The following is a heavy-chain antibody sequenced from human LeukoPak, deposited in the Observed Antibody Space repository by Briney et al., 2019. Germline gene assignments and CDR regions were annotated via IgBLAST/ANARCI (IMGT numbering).Heavy chain of an antibody. V-gene: IGHV4-34*01. CDR3: ARGVYNMVATRGRAYFDY. D-gene: IGHD5-12*01. CDR1: GGSFSGYY. CDR2: INHSGST. Sequence: SETLSLTCAVYGGSFSGYYWSWIRQPPGKGLEWIGEINHSGSTNYNPSLKSRVTTSVDTSKNQFSLKLSSVTAADTAVYYCARGVYNMVATRGRAYFDYWGQGTLVTVSS. J-gene: IGHJ4*02.